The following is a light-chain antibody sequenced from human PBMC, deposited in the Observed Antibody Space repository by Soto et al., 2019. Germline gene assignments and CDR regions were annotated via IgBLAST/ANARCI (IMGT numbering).Light chain of an antibody. J-gene: IGLJ3*02. CDR3: ASYTSTFTWV. CDR1: SSDVGGFNY. Sequence: QSALIQPASVSGSPGQSITISCTGTSSDVGGFNYVSWYQHHPGKAPKLIIYEVTNRPSGVSNRFSGSKSGHTASLSISGLQVEDEADYFCASYTSTFTWVFDGGTKLTVL. CDR2: EVT. V-gene: IGLV2-14*01.